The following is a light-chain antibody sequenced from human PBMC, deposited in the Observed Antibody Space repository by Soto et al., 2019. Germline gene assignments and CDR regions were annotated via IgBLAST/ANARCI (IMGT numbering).Light chain of an antibody. V-gene: IGKV3-20*01. CDR2: GAS. Sequence: EIVLTQSPGTLSLSPGERATLSCRASQSVTSTYLGWYQQKPGQAPSLLIYGASSRATGIPDRFSGSGSGTDFTLTISRLEPEDFATYYCQQSYNTPRTFGQGTKVEIK. J-gene: IGKJ1*01. CDR3: QQSYNTPRT. CDR1: QSVTSTY.